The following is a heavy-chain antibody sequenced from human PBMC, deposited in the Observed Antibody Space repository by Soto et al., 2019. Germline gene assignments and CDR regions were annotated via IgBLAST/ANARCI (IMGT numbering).Heavy chain of an antibody. J-gene: IGHJ3*02. CDR3: ARGPYIVVVPARGGNAFDI. CDR1: GYTFTSDD. CDR2: MNPNSGNT. V-gene: IGHV1-8*01. Sequence: QVQLVQSGAEVQKPGASVKVSCKASGYTFTSDDINWVRQATGQGLEWMGWMNPNSGNTGYAQKFQGRVTMTRNSSRSTAYMELSSLRSEDTAVYYCARGPYIVVVPARGGNAFDIWGQGTMVTVSS. D-gene: IGHD2-2*01.